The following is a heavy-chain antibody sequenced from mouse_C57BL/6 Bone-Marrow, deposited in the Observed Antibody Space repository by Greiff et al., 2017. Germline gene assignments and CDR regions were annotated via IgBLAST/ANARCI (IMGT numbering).Heavy chain of an antibody. CDR3: ARRDGNYSWFAY. V-gene: IGHV5-17*01. J-gene: IGHJ3*01. D-gene: IGHD2-1*01. CDR1: GFTFSDYG. Sequence: EVKLVESGGGLVKPGGSLKLSCAASGFTFSDYGMHWVRQAPEKGLEWVAYISSGSSTIYYADTVKGRLPISRENAKNTLFLKMTSLRSEDTDMYYCARRDGNYSWFAYWGQGTLVTVSA. CDR2: ISSGSSTI.